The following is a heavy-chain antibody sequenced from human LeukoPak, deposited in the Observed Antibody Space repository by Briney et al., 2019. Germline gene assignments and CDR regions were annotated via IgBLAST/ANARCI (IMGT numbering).Heavy chain of an antibody. CDR1: GFIFSNYD. V-gene: IGHV3-48*01. D-gene: IGHD1-26*01. CDR2: ISSDSSTI. Sequence: GGSLRLSCAASGFIFSNYDMNWVRQAPGKGLQWVSYISSDSSTINNADSVKGRFTISRDNAKNSLYLQMNSLRAEDTAVYYCATATVGPDYWGQGTLVTVSS. CDR3: ATATVGPDY. J-gene: IGHJ4*02.